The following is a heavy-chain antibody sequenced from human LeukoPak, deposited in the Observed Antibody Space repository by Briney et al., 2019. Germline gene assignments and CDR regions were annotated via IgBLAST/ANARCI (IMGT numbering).Heavy chain of an antibody. CDR1: GGSISSGSYH. V-gene: IGHV4-61*02. CDR2: IYTSGST. D-gene: IGHD1-7*01. J-gene: IGHJ4*02. CDR3: ARNYVGGTTVDY. Sequence: SQTLSLTCTVSGGSISSGSYHWSWIRQPAGKGLEWIGRIYTSGSTNYNPSLKSRVTISVDTSKNQFSLKLSSVTAADTAVYYCARNYVGGTTVDYWGQGTLVTVSS.